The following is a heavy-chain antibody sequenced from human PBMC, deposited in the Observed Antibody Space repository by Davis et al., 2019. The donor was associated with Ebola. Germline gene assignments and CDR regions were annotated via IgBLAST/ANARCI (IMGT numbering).Heavy chain of an antibody. J-gene: IGHJ5*02. D-gene: IGHD3-3*01. CDR2: IWYDGSNK. CDR1: GFTFSSYG. Sequence: GGSLRLSCAASGFTFSSYGMHWVRQAPGKGLEWVAVIWYDGSNKYYADSVKGRFTISRDNSKNTLYLQMNSLRAEDTAVYYCARDGATYYDFWSDNWFDPWGQGTLVTVSS. CDR3: ARDGATYYDFWSDNWFDP. V-gene: IGHV3-33*01.